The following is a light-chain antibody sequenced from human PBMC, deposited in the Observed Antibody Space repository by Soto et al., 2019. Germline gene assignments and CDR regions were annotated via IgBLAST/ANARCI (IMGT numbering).Light chain of an antibody. CDR3: QQYDNSPLT. J-gene: IGKJ1*01. V-gene: IGKV3-20*01. CDR2: GAS. Sequence: EIVLTQSPGTLSLSPGEGATLSCRASQSVSCSYLAWYQQKPGQAPRLLIYGASSRATGIPDRFSGGGSGTDFTLTISRLEPEDFAVYYCQQYDNSPLTFGQETKVEIK. CDR1: QSVSCSY.